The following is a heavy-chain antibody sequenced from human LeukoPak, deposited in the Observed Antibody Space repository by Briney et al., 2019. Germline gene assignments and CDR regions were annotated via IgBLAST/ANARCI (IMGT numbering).Heavy chain of an antibody. J-gene: IGHJ4*02. V-gene: IGHV3-7*04. Sequence: ASVKVSCKASGGTFSSYAISWVRQAPGKGLEWVANIKEDGSEKNYVDSVKGRFTISRDNVKNSLYLQMNSLRVEDTAVYYCGGGSGWSHGYWGQGNLVTVSS. CDR1: GGTFSSYA. CDR2: IKEDGSEK. CDR3: GGGSGWSHGY. D-gene: IGHD6-19*01.